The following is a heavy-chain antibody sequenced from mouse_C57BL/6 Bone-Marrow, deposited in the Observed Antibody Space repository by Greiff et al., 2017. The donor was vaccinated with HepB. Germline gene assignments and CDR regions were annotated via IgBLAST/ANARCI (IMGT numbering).Heavy chain of an antibody. CDR1: GYTFTDHT. V-gene: IGHV1-78*01. CDR3: ARRLNCDYFDY. CDR2: IYPRDGST. J-gene: IGHJ2*01. Sequence: AASVKISCKVSGYTFTDHTIHWMKQRPEQGLEWIGYIYPRDGSTKYNEKFMGKATLTADKSSSTAYMQLNSLTSEDSAVYFCARRLNCDYFDYWDQGTTLTVSS. D-gene: IGHD4-1*02.